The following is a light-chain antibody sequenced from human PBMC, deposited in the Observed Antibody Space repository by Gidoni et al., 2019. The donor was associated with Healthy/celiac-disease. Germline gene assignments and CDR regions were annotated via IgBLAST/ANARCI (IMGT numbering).Light chain of an antibody. CDR1: QSISSY. Sequence: IPMTQSPSSLSASVGDRVTITCRASQSISSYLNWYQQKPGKAPKLLIYAASSLQSGVPSRFSGSGSGTDVTLTISSLQPEDFATYYCQQSYSTPRTFGQGTKVEIK. CDR2: AAS. J-gene: IGKJ1*01. V-gene: IGKV1-39*01. CDR3: QQSYSTPRT.